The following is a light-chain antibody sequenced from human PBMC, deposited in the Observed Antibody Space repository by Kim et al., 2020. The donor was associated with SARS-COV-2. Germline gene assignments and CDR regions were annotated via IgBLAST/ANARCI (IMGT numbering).Light chain of an antibody. CDR2: YNE. CDR1: RSNIGNNY. V-gene: IGLV1-51*01. CDR3: GTWDSSLSAGV. Sequence: ISCSGRRSNIGNNYLSWYQQLPGTAPKLLIYYNERRPSGIPDRFSASKSGTSVTLGITGIQTGDEADYYCGTWDSSLSAGVFGGGTQLTVL. J-gene: IGLJ2*01.